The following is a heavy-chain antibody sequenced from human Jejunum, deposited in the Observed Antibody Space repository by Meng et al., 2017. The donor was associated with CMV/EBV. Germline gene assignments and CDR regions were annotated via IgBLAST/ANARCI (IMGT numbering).Heavy chain of an antibody. CDR2: IHPSRGGT. Sequence: YPFTHCFVPWVPQAPGPGLEWVGWIHPSRGGTNYAQPFQGRVTLTRDTSISTAYMELSGLTSDDTAVYYCARRFQEGLTGRRPWFDPWGQGTLVTVSS. CDR1: YPFTHCF. D-gene: IGHD1-20*01. V-gene: IGHV1-2*02. J-gene: IGHJ5*02. CDR3: ARRFQEGLTGRRPWFDP.